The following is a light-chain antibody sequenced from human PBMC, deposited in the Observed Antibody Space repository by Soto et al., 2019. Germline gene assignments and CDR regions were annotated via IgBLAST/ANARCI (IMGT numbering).Light chain of an antibody. CDR3: QQYDDLPLT. V-gene: IGKV1-33*01. CDR2: DAS. Sequence: DIPMTQFPSSLSASVGDRVTITCQASQDISNYLNWYQQKPGKAPKLLIYDASNLEIGVPSRFSGSGSGTDFTFTINSLRPDDIATYYCQQYDDLPLTFGGGTKVEIK. J-gene: IGKJ4*01. CDR1: QDISNY.